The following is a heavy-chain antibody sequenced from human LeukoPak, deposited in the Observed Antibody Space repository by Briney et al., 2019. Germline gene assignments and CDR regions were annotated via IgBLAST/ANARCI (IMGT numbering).Heavy chain of an antibody. CDR1: GYTFTSYD. J-gene: IGHJ4*03. CDR3: ARGLMRSRYFDY. CDR2: MNPNSGDT. D-gene: IGHD3-16*01. V-gene: IGHV1-8*01. Sequence: ASVKVSCKASGYTFTSYDINWVRRATGQGLEWMGWMNPNSGDTGYAQNFQGRVTMTRDTSLTTAYMEVSSLRSEDTAVYYCARGLMRSRYFDYWGQGTTVTVSS.